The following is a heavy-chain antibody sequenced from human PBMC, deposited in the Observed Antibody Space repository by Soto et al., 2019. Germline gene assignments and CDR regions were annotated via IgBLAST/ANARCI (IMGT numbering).Heavy chain of an antibody. CDR3: ARDLWTYSSGWPIDY. CDR1: GYTFTSYG. D-gene: IGHD6-19*01. J-gene: IGHJ4*02. CDR2: ISAYNGNT. Sequence: GASVKVSCKASGYTFTSYGISWVRQAPGQGLEWMGWISAYNGNTNYAQKLLGRVTMTTDTSTSTAYMELRSLRSDDTAVYYCARDLWTYSSGWPIDYWGQGTLVTVSS. V-gene: IGHV1-18*01.